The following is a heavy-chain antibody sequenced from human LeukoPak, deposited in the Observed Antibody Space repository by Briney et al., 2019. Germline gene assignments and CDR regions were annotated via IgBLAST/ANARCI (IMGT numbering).Heavy chain of an antibody. J-gene: IGHJ4*02. CDR3: AKGPLRGTAAAIDY. V-gene: IGHV3-30*18. D-gene: IGHD2-2*01. CDR2: ISYDGRNK. Sequence: PGGSLRLSCAASGFTFNNYGMDWVRQAPGKGLEWVAVISYDGRNKHYPDSVEGRFTISRDISTDTLWLQMDSLRTEDTAVYYCAKGPLRGTAAAIDYWGQGTLVTVSS. CDR1: GFTFNNYG.